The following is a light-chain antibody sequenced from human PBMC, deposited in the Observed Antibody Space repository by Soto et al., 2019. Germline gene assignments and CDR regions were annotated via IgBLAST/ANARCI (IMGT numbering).Light chain of an antibody. J-gene: IGKJ1*01. Sequence: EIVLTQSPAILSMSPGERATLSCRASQSVSSYFAWYQQKPGQAPRLLIYDASNRATGVPARFSGSGSGTDFPLTIRRLRPEDFAVFYRPQGWFWAVTFGQGTKVEIK. CDR2: DAS. CDR1: QSVSSY. CDR3: PQGWFWAVT. V-gene: IGKV3-11*01.